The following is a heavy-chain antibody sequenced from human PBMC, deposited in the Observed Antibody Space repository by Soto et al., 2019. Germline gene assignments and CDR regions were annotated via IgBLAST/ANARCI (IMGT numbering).Heavy chain of an antibody. CDR2: ISSSGSTI. D-gene: IGHD6-13*01. V-gene: IGHV3-48*03. CDR3: ALVAAAGRVDFDY. J-gene: IGHJ4*02. Sequence: PGGSLRLSCAASGFTFSSYEMNWVRQAPGKGLEWVSYISSSGSTIYYADSVKGRFTISRDNAKNSLYLQMNSLRAEDTAVYYCALVAAAGRVDFDYWGQGTLVTVSS. CDR1: GFTFSSYE.